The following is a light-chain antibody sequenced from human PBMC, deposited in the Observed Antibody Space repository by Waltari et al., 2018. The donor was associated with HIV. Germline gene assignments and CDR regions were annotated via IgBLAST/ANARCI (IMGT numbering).Light chain of an antibody. CDR1: NIGSKS. J-gene: IGLJ1*01. CDR3: QVWDSSSDHPV. V-gene: IGLV3-21*04. CDR2: YDS. Sequence: SYVLTKPPSVSVAPGKTARITCGGNNIGSKSVHWYQQKPGQAPVLVIYYDSDRPSGIHERFSGSNAGNTATLTISRVEAGDEADYYCQVWDSSSDHPVFGTGTKVTVL.